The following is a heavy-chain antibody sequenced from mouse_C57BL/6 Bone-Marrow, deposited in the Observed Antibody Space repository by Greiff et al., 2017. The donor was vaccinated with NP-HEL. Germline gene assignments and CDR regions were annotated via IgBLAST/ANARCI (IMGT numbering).Heavy chain of an antibody. CDR2: IWSGGST. CDR3: ARITTPFAY. Sequence: VQLQQSGPGLVQPSQSLSITCTVSGFSLTSYGVHWVRQSPGKGLEWLGVIWSGGSTDYNAAFISRLSISKDNSKSQVFVKMNSLQADDTSIYYCARITTPFAYWGQGTLVTVSA. J-gene: IGHJ3*01. CDR1: GFSLTSYG. V-gene: IGHV2-2*01. D-gene: IGHD1-1*01.